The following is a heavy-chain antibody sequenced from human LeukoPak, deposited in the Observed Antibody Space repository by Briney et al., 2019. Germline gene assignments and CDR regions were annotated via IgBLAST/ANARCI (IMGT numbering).Heavy chain of an antibody. Sequence: GASVKVSCKVSGYTLTELSMHWVRQAPGKGLEWMGGFDPEDGETIYAQKFQGRVTMTEDTSTDTAYMELGSLRSEDTAVYYCATVESVLMVYAPFDYWGQGTLVTVSS. J-gene: IGHJ4*02. V-gene: IGHV1-24*01. CDR1: GYTLTELS. CDR2: FDPEDGET. CDR3: ATVESVLMVYAPFDY. D-gene: IGHD2-8*01.